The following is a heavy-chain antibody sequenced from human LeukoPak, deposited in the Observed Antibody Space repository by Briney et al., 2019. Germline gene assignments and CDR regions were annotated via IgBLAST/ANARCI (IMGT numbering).Heavy chain of an antibody. J-gene: IGHJ6*02. Sequence: SVKVSCEASGYTFTSYGISWVRQAPGQGLEWMGGIIPIFGTANYAQKFQGRVTITADESTSTAYMELSSPRSEDTAVYYCAGVQASSGWYLGYYYYYGMDVWGQGTTVTVSS. D-gene: IGHD6-19*01. CDR2: IIPIFGTA. CDR1: GYTFTSYG. V-gene: IGHV1-69*13. CDR3: AGVQASSGWYLGYYYYYGMDV.